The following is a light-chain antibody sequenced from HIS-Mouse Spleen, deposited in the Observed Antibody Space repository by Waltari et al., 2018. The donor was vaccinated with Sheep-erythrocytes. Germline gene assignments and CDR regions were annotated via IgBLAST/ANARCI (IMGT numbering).Light chain of an antibody. CDR1: SSDVGGYNY. CDR3: SSYAGSNNWV. Sequence: QSALTQPPSASGSPGQSVTISCTGTSSDVGGYNYVSWYQQHPGKAPKLMIYEVSKGPSGVPCRFSGSKSGNTASLTVSGLQAEDEADYYCSSYAGSNNWVFGGGTKLTVL. V-gene: IGLV2-8*01. CDR2: EVS. J-gene: IGLJ3*02.